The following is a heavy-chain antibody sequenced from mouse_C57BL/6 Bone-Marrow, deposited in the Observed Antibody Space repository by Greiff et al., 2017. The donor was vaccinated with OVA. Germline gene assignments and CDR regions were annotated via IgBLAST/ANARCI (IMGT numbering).Heavy chain of an antibody. CDR1: GYTFTSYW. CDR2: IYPGSGST. V-gene: IGHV1-55*01. D-gene: IGHD1-1*01. J-gene: IGHJ1*03. Sequence: QVQLQQPGAELVKPGASVKLSCTASGYTFTSYWITWVKQRPGQGLEWIGDIYPGSGSTNYNEKFKSKATLTVDTSSSTAYMQLSSLTSEDSAVYYCARWDYSYWYFDVWGKGTTVTVSS. CDR3: ARWDYSYWYFDV.